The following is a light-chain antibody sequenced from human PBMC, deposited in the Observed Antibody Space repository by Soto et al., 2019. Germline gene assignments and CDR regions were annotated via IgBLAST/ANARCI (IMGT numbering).Light chain of an antibody. CDR2: EVS. V-gene: IGLV2-14*01. Sequence: QSALTQPASVSGSPGQSITISCTGTSSDVGGYNYVSWYQQHPGKAPKFLIYEVSNRPSGVSNRFSGSKSGNTASLTISGLQDEDEADYYCSSYTSTNTWVFGGGTKLTVL. J-gene: IGLJ3*02. CDR1: SSDVGGYNY. CDR3: SSYTSTNTWV.